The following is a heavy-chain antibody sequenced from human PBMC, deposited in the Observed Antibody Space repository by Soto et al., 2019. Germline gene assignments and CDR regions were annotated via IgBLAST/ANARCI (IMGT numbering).Heavy chain of an antibody. CDR2: IYSGGST. J-gene: IGHJ4*02. V-gene: IGHV3-53*01. CDR3: GRGPPGIAASGGGG. CDR1: GFTVSNNY. Sequence: EVQLVESGGGLIQPGGSLRLSCAASGFTVSNNYMRWVRQAPGKGLEWVSLIYSGGSTHYADSVKGRFTISRDNSKNTLYLQMNSLRVEDTAVYYCGRGPPGIAASGGGGWGQGTLVTVSS. D-gene: IGHD6-13*01.